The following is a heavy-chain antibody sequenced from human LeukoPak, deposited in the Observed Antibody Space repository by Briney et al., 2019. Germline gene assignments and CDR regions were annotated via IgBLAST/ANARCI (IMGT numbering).Heavy chain of an antibody. CDR3: ALSNEAFDSAGYFDY. V-gene: IGHV5-51*01. Sequence: GESLKISCKGSGYTFTNYRVGWVRQMPGKGLEWMGTIYPNNSDSRYNPSFRGQVTISVDRSITTAYLLWKSLKASDTAIYYCALSNEAFDSAGYFDYWGQGTLVTVSS. D-gene: IGHD3-22*01. CDR2: IYPNNSDS. CDR1: GYTFTNYR. J-gene: IGHJ4*02.